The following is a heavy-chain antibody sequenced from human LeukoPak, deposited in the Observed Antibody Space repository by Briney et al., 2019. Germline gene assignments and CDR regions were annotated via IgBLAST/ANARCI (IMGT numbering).Heavy chain of an antibody. Sequence: PSETLSLTCAVYGGSFNDYYWNWIRQPPGKGLEWIGEINLRGSTTYNPSLKSRVTISLDESKNQVSLKLSSVTAADTAVFYCARVTFSRCPYADCSGYYYYYYMDVWGTGTTVTVS. CDR2: INLRGST. CDR3: ARVTFSRCPYADCSGYYYYYYMDV. J-gene: IGHJ6*03. CDR1: GGSFNDYY. V-gene: IGHV4-34*01. D-gene: IGHD2-21*01.